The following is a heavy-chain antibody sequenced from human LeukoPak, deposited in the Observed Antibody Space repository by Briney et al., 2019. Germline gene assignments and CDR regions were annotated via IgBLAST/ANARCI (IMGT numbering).Heavy chain of an antibody. CDR3: AKFALRYCSGGSCHPFDY. Sequence: GGSLRLSCAASGFTFSSYAMSWVRQAPGKGMEWVSAISGSGGTTYYADSVKGRFTISRDNSKNTLYLQMNSLRAEDTAVYYCAKFALRYCSGGSCHPFDYWGQGTLVTVSS. V-gene: IGHV3-23*01. CDR1: GFTFSSYA. D-gene: IGHD2-15*01. CDR2: ISGSGGTT. J-gene: IGHJ4*02.